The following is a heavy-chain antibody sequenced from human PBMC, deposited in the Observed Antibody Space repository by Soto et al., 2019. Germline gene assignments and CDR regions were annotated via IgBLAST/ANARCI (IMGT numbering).Heavy chain of an antibody. J-gene: IGHJ3*02. Sequence: GGSLRLSCAASGFTFSSYAMSWVRQAPGKGLEWVSAISGSGGSTYYADSVKGRFTISRDNSKNTLYLQMNSLRAEDTAVYYCARRYCGSTTCYGPSDAFDIWGQGTLVTVSS. D-gene: IGHD2-2*01. CDR2: ISGSGGST. V-gene: IGHV3-23*01. CDR1: GFTFSSYA. CDR3: ARRYCGSTTCYGPSDAFDI.